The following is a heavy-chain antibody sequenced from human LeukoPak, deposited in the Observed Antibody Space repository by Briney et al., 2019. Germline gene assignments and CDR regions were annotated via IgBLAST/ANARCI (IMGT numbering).Heavy chain of an antibody. J-gene: IGHJ6*02. Sequence: GASVKVSCKASGGTFSSYAISWVLQAPGQGLEWMGGIIPIFGTANYAQKFQGRVTITADESTSTAYMELSSLRSEDTAVYYCATAEGANSLYYYGMDVWGQGTTVTVSS. D-gene: IGHD1-26*01. CDR2: IIPIFGTA. CDR3: ATAEGANSLYYYGMDV. CDR1: GGTFSSYA. V-gene: IGHV1-69*13.